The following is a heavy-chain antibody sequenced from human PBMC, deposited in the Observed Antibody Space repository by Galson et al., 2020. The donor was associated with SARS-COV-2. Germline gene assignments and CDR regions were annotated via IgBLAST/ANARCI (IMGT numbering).Heavy chain of an antibody. CDR2: IRYDGTYA. Sequence: GESLKISCAASGFTFTTYGMHWVRQAPGKGLEWVAFIRYDGTYAYYADSVKRRFTISRDNSKNTLDLQMNSLRAEDTGVYYCAKCSSDFGYFYYGVDVWGQGTTVTVSS. V-gene: IGHV3-30*02. J-gene: IGHJ6*02. CDR3: AKCSSDFGYFYYGVDV. D-gene: IGHD6-19*01. CDR1: GFTFTTYG.